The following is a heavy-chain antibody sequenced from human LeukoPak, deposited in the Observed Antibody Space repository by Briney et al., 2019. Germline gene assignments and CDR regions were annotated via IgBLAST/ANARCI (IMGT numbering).Heavy chain of an antibody. D-gene: IGHD4-17*01. CDR1: GYTFTSYD. Sequence: ASVKVSCKASGYTFTSYDINWVRQATGQRLEWMGWMNPNRGKTGYAQKFQGGVTITRNTSISTTYMDQSSLRSEDTAVYYCARNPTVTTRRPRTSWFDPWGQGTLVTVSS. CDR3: ARNPTVTTRRPRTSWFDP. J-gene: IGHJ5*02. CDR2: MNPNRGKT. V-gene: IGHV1-8*01.